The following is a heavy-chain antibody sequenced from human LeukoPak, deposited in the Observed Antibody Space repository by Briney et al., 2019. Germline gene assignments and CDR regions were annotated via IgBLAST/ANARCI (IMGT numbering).Heavy chain of an antibody. D-gene: IGHD6-19*01. CDR3: TTYTRGHY. CDR2: ITTKTNNYAT. Sequence: GGSLKLSCAASGFDFSGFDVHWVRQASGEGLEWIGRITTKTNNYATAYAASMKDRVTISRDDSKKAAYLQVNSLKTEDTAVHYCTTYTRGHYWGQGTLVTVSS. J-gene: IGHJ4*02. V-gene: IGHV3-73*01. CDR1: GFDFSGFD.